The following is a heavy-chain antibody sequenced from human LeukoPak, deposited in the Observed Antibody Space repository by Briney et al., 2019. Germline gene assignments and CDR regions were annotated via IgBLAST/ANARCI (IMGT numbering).Heavy chain of an antibody. V-gene: IGHV1-2*02. CDR2: INPNSGDT. CDR3: ARRHMVFGIDY. Sequence: GASVKVSCKASGYTFSGFYMHWVRQAPGQGLEWMGWINPNSGDTDYAQKFQGRVTMTRDTSISTAYMDLSRLTSDDTAVYYCARRHMVFGIDYWGQGSLVTVSS. J-gene: IGHJ4*02. CDR1: GYTFSGFY. D-gene: IGHD3-10*01.